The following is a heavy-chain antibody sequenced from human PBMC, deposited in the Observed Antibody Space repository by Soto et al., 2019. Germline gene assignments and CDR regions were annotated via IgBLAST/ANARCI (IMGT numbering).Heavy chain of an antibody. V-gene: IGHV3-23*01. CDR2: ISGSGGST. CDR1: GFPFSSYA. J-gene: IGHJ3*02. D-gene: IGHD2-8*01. Sequence: GGSLRLSCASSGFPFSSYAMSWVRQATGKGLEWVSAISGSGGSTYYADSVKGRFTISRDNSKNTLYLQMNSLRAEDTAVYYCAKDNLLYPAVNDAFDIWGQGTMVTVSS. CDR3: AKDNLLYPAVNDAFDI.